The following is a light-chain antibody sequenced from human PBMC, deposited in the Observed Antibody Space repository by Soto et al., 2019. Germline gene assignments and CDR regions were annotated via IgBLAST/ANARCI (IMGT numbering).Light chain of an antibody. J-gene: IGLJ2*01. Sequence: QSALTQPPSASGSPGQSVTISCTGTSSDVGGYKYVSWYQHHPGKGPKLMIYEVTKRPSGVPDRFSGSRSGNTASLTVFGLQAEDEAYYYCSSYAGSNDYVIFGGGTKLTVL. CDR3: SSYAGSNDYVI. CDR2: EVT. V-gene: IGLV2-8*01. CDR1: SSDVGGYKY.